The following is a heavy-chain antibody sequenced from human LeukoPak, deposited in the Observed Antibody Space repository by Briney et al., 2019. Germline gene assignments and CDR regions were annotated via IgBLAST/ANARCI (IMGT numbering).Heavy chain of an antibody. D-gene: IGHD3-22*01. J-gene: IGHJ3*02. V-gene: IGHV3-33*01. Sequence: PGGSLRLSCAASGFTFSSYGMHWVRQAPGKGLEWVAVIWYDGSNKYYADSVKGRFTISRDNSKNTLYLQMNSLRAEDTTVYYCSRAGYYYDSSGLHAFDIWGQGTMVTVS. CDR1: GFTFSSYG. CDR3: SRAGYYYDSSGLHAFDI. CDR2: IWYDGSNK.